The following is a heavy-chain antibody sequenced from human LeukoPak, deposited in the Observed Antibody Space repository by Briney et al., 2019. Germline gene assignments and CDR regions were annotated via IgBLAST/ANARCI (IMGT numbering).Heavy chain of an antibody. J-gene: IGHJ5*02. CDR1: GFTFSSYG. CDR2: IQNDGSNQ. Sequence: GGSLRLSCAASGFTFSSYGVHWVRQAPGKGLEWVAFIQNDGSNQYYVDAVKGRFTISRDNSNNTVHLQMNSLRPEDTAVYYCASPQGWFDPWGQGTLVTVSS. CDR3: ASPQGWFDP. V-gene: IGHV3-30*02.